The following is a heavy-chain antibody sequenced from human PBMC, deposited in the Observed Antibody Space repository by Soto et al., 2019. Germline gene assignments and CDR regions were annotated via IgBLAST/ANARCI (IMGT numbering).Heavy chain of an antibody. D-gene: IGHD6-13*01. Sequence: QLQLQESGPGLVKPSETLSLTCTVSGGSISSSSYYWGWIRQPPGKGLEWIGSIYYSGSTYYNPSLKSRVTISVDTSKNQFSLKLSSVTAADTAVYYCARHGKQQLASYYFDYWGQGTLVTVSS. CDR3: ARHGKQQLASYYFDY. CDR1: GGSISSSSYY. V-gene: IGHV4-39*01. CDR2: IYYSGST. J-gene: IGHJ4*02.